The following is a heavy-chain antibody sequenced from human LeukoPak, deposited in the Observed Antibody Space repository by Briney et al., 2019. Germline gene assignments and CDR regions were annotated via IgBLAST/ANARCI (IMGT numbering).Heavy chain of an antibody. J-gene: IGHJ4*02. CDR1: GFTFSSYP. D-gene: IGHD3-3*01. CDR3: AKTFPYGTTWYGFCDY. V-gene: IGHV3-30*04. Sequence: GGSLRLSCAASGFTFSSYPMHWVRQAPGKGLEWVAIISYDGSTKYFADSVKGRFTISRDNSKNMLYLQMNSLRAEDTAVYYCAKTFPYGTTWYGFCDYWGQGALVAVSS. CDR2: ISYDGSTK.